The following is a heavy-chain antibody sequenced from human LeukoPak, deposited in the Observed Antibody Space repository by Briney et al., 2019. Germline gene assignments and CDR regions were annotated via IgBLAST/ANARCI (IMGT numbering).Heavy chain of an antibody. CDR2: ISYGGSNK. CDR1: GFTFSSYG. J-gene: IGHJ6*02. CDR3: AKSLNGGEYQLLRGFYYYYGMDV. D-gene: IGHD2-2*01. Sequence: PGGSLRLSCAASGFTFSSYGMHWVRQAPGKGLEWVAVISYGGSNKYYADSVKGRFTISRDKSKNTLYLQMNSLRAEDTAVYYCAKSLNGGEYQLLRGFYYYYGMDVWGQGTTVTVSS. V-gene: IGHV3-30*18.